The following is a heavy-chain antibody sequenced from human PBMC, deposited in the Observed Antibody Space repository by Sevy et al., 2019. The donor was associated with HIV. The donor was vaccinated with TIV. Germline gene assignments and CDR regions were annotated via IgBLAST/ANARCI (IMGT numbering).Heavy chain of an antibody. CDR2: LSFGCGKI. J-gene: IGHJ4*02. CDR1: GFPFNIYS. Sequence: GWSLRLSCATSGFPFNIYSMSWVRQAPGKGLEWVSTLSFGCGKINYADSVKGRFTISRDNSENTLYLEMNSLRAEDTALYFCAREGCSKPQDYWGRGTLVTVSS. V-gene: IGHV3-23*01. D-gene: IGHD2-2*01. CDR3: AREGCSKPQDY.